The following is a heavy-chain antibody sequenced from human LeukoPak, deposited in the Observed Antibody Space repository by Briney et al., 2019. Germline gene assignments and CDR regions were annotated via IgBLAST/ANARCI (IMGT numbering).Heavy chain of an antibody. V-gene: IGHV1-18*01. CDR3: ATDPANWGLSGGY. CDR2: ISPYNGDT. D-gene: IGHD7-27*01. Sequence: GASVKVSCKASGYTFTSYGLSWVRQAPAQGLEWMGWISPYNGDTNYAQKFQGRVTMTEDTSTDTAYMELSSLRSEDTAVYYCATDPANWGLSGGYWGQGTLVTVSS. CDR1: GYTFTSYG. J-gene: IGHJ4*02.